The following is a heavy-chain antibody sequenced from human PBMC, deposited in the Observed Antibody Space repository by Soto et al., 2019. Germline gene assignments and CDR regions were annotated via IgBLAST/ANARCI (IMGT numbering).Heavy chain of an antibody. J-gene: IGHJ4*02. Sequence: ASVKVSCKASGYTLSSNYMVWVRQAPGQGLEWMGIINTSGGSTDYAQKFQGRLTMTRDTSTNTVYMELSSLRSEDTAVYYGARLERSGYWGQGTLVTVSS. CDR3: ARLERSGY. V-gene: IGHV1-46*01. CDR1: GYTLSSNY. D-gene: IGHD3-16*01. CDR2: INTSGGST.